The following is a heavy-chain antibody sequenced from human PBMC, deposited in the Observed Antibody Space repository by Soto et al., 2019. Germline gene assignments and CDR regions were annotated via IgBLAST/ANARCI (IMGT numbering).Heavy chain of an antibody. J-gene: IGHJ5*02. CDR1: GDSVSSNSAA. CDR2: TYYRSKWYN. Sequence: SQTLSLTCAISGDSVSSNSAAWNWIRQSPSRGLEWLGRTYYRSKWYNDYAVSVKSRITINPDTSKNQFSLQLNSVTPEDTAVYYCARDRGFTMVRGVNRFDPWGQGALVTVSS. D-gene: IGHD3-10*01. CDR3: ARDRGFTMVRGVNRFDP. V-gene: IGHV6-1*01.